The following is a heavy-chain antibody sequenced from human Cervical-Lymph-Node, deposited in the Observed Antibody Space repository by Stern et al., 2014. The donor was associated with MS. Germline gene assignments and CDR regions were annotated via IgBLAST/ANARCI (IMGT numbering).Heavy chain of an antibody. J-gene: IGHJ4*02. CDR1: GYTFTGYYY. D-gene: IGHD4-17*01. Sequence: VQLLESGAEVKKPGASVKVSCQASGYTFTGYYYLHWVRQAPGQGLEWVGRINRNSGGTNYAQKFQGRVTMTRDTSISTVYMELSSLRSDDTAVYYCATIDYGDYKDYWGQGTLVTVSS. CDR3: ATIDYGDYKDY. CDR2: INRNSGGT. V-gene: IGHV1-2*06.